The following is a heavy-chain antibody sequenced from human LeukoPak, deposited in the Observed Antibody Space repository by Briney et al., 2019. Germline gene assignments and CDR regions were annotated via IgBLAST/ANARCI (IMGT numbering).Heavy chain of an antibody. CDR1: GFTFSSYW. J-gene: IGHJ4*02. D-gene: IGHD6-19*01. CDR3: AREKAVAGYYFDY. V-gene: IGHV3-7*01. Sequence: GGSLRLSCAASGFTFSSYWMSWVRQAPGKGLEWVANIKQDGSEKYYVDSVKGRFTISRDNAKNSLYLQMNSLRAEDTAVYYCAREKAVAGYYFDYWGQGTLVSVSS. CDR2: IKQDGSEK.